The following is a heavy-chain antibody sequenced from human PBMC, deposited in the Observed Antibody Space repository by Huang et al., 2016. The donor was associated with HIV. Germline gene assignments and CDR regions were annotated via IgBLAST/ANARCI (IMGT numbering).Heavy chain of an antibody. CDR3: ARGGGIQLWLLGYYYMDV. Sequence: QVQLVQSGAEVKKPGASVKVSCKASGYTFSNFGISWVRQAPGQGLEWVGWISVYNGNTKFAQKFQGRLTMTTDTSTSTAYMELRSLRSDDTAVYYCARGGGIQLWLLGYYYMDVWGNGTTVTVSS. J-gene: IGHJ6*03. D-gene: IGHD5-18*01. CDR1: GYTFSNFG. CDR2: ISVYNGNT. V-gene: IGHV1-18*01.